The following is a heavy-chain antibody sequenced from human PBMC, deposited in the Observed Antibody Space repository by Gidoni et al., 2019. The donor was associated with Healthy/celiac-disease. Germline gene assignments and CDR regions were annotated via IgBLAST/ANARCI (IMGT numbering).Heavy chain of an antibody. J-gene: IGHJ6*02. CDR2: IIPIFGTA. CDR3: ARDRAWNYEGGYYYYGMDV. Sequence: QVQLVQSGAEVKKPGSSVKVSCKASGVTFSSYAISWVRQAPGQGLEWMGGIIPIFGTANYAQKFQGRVTITADESTSTAYMELSSLRSEDTAVYYCARDRAWNYEGGYYYYGMDVWGQGTTVTVSS. V-gene: IGHV1-69*01. CDR1: GVTFSSYA. D-gene: IGHD1-7*01.